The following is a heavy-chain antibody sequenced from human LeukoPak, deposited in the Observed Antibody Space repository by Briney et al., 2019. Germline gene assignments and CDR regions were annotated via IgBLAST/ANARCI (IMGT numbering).Heavy chain of an antibody. V-gene: IGHV4-59*11. J-gene: IGHJ4*02. CDR3: ARGPVVTGAGDY. CDR1: GGSIGSHY. Sequence: PSETLSLTCTVSGGSIGSHYWSWIRQPPGKGLEWIGYIYYSGSTNYNPSLKSRVTISVDTSKNQFSLKLSSVTAADTAVYYCARGPVVTGAGDYWGQGTLVTVSS. CDR2: IYYSGST. D-gene: IGHD2-21*02.